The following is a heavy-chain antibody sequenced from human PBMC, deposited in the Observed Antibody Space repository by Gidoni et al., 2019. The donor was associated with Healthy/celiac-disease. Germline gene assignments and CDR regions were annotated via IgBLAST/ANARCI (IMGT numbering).Heavy chain of an antibody. J-gene: IGHJ4*02. CDR2: ISYDGSNK. CDR1: GFTFSSYG. D-gene: IGHD3-16*02. CDR3: AKAFEKIMITFGGVIAQTFDY. V-gene: IGHV3-30*18. Sequence: QVQLVESGGGVVQPGRSLRLSCAASGFTFSSYGMHLVRQAPGKGLEWVAVISYDGSNKYYADSVKGRFTISRDNSKNTLYLQMNSLRAEDTAVYYCAKAFEKIMITFGGVIAQTFDYWGQGTLVTVSS.